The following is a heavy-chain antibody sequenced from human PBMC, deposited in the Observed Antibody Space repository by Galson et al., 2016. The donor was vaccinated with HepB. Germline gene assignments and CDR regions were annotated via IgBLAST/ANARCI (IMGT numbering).Heavy chain of an antibody. D-gene: IGHD4-23*01. CDR2: ITSSSNYI. J-gene: IGHJ2*01. CDR1: GFTFNSYN. Sequence: SLRLSCAASGFTFNSYNMNWVRQAPGKGPEWVSSITSSSNYIYYADSVRGRFTISRDNAKNSLHLQMNSLRAEDTAVYYCTRAYVGKARRGTYWYFDLWGRGTLVTVSS. CDR3: TRAYVGKARRGTYWYFDL. V-gene: IGHV3-21*01.